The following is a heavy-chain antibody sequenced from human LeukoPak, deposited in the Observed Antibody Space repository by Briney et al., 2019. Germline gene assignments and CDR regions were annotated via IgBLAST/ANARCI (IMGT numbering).Heavy chain of an antibody. Sequence: SETLSLTCTVSGGSISSYYWSWIRQPPGKGLEWIGYIYYSGSTNYNPSLKSRVTISVDTSKNQFPLKLSSVTAADTAVYYCASPGRVYSSSWYAYWGQGTLVTVSS. CDR3: ASPGRVYSSSWYAY. D-gene: IGHD6-13*01. CDR2: IYYSGST. V-gene: IGHV4-59*08. CDR1: GGSISSYY. J-gene: IGHJ4*02.